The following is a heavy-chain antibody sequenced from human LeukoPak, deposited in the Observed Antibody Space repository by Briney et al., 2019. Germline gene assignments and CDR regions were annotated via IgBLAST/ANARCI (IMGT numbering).Heavy chain of an antibody. CDR3: ARHVLRVLMVYAIGWFDP. Sequence: KPSETLSLTCTVSGGSISSGSYWWSWIRQHPEKGLEWIGYVYYSGSTYYNPSLKSRVFISVDTSENRLSLTLTSLTAADTAVYYCARHVLRVLMVYAIGWFDPWGQGTLVTVSS. J-gene: IGHJ5*02. D-gene: IGHD2-8*01. CDR1: GGSISSGSYW. V-gene: IGHV4-31*03. CDR2: VYYSGST.